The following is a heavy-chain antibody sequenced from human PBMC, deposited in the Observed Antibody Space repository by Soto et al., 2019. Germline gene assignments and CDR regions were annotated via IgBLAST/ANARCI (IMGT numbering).Heavy chain of an antibody. V-gene: IGHV1-18*01. J-gene: IGHJ4*02. CDR3: ARDIGAGDS. CDR2: ISAYNGNT. D-gene: IGHD6-13*01. Sequence: ASVKVSCKASGYTFTSYGISWVRQAPGQGLEWMGWISAYNGNTNYAQKFQGRVTITRDTSTSTAYMELSSLRSEDTAVYYCARDIGAGDSWGQGTLVTVSS. CDR1: GYTFTSYG.